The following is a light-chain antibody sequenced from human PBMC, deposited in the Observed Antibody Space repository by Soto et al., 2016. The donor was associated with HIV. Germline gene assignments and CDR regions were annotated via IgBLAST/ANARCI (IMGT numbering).Light chain of an antibody. Sequence: SYVLTQPPSVSVAPGKTARITCGGNNIGTKSVHWYQQKPGQAPVLVIYDDTDRPSGIPERFSASNSGNMATLTITRVEAGDEADYHCQVWDSTNDHYVFGTGTKVTVL. CDR1: NIGTKS. CDR2: DDT. V-gene: IGLV3-21*04. J-gene: IGLJ1*01. CDR3: QVWDSTNDHYV.